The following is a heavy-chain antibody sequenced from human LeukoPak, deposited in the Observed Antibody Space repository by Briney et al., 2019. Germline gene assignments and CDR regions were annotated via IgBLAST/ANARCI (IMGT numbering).Heavy chain of an antibody. CDR1: GGSISSYY. J-gene: IGHJ5*02. CDR2: IYTSGTI. CDR3: SRDSGTTEEVKFDP. Sequence: SETLSLTCTVSGGSISSYYWSWIRQPAGTALEWIGRIYTSGTITYNPSLKNRVIISVDTSNNQLPLKQISVTAADTTVYYYSRDSGTTEEVKFDPWGQGTLVTV. D-gene: IGHD3-10*01. V-gene: IGHV4-4*07.